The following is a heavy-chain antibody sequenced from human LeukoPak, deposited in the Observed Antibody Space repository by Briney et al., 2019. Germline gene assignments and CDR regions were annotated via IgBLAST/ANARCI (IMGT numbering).Heavy chain of an antibody. CDR3: AKDSWGIAARGNYYYYMDV. Sequence: GGSLRLSCAASGFIFNNYGMHWVRQAPGKGLEWVTFVRYDGTSEHYGDSVKGRFTISRDSSKSTLYLQMNSLRGEDTAVYYCAKDSWGIAARGNYYYYMDVWGKGTTVTVSS. CDR2: VRYDGTSE. D-gene: IGHD6-13*01. CDR1: GFIFNNYG. V-gene: IGHV3-30*02. J-gene: IGHJ6*03.